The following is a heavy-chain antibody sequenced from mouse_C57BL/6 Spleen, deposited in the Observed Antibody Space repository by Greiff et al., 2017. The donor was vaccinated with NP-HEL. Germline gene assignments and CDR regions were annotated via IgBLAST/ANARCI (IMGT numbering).Heavy chain of an antibody. CDR3: ARERDYGSRDFDY. Sequence: EVNVVESGGGLVKPGGSLKLSCAASGFTFSSYAMSWVRQTPEKRLEWVATISDGGSYTYYPDNVKGRFTISRDNAKNNLYLQMSHLKSEDTAMYYCARERDYGSRDFDYWGQGTTLTVSS. CDR1: GFTFSSYA. V-gene: IGHV5-4*01. CDR2: ISDGGSYT. D-gene: IGHD1-1*01. J-gene: IGHJ2*01.